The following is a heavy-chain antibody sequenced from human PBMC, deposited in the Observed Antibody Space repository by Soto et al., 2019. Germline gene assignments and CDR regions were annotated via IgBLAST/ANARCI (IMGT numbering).Heavy chain of an antibody. D-gene: IGHD6-19*01. CDR2: IIPIFGTA. Sequence: ASVKVSCKASGGTFSSYAISWVRQAPGQGLEWMGGIIPIFGTANYAQKFQGRVTITADESTSTAYMELSSLRSEDTAAYYCARVPSNIGIAVVGYGMDVWGQGTTVTVSS. V-gene: IGHV1-69*13. CDR1: GGTFSSYA. J-gene: IGHJ6*02. CDR3: ARVPSNIGIAVVGYGMDV.